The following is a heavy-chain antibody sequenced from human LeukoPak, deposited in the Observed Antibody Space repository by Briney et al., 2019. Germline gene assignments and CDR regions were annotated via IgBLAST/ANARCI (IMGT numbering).Heavy chain of an antibody. D-gene: IGHD3-3*01. J-gene: IGHJ5*02. CDR3: ARDFGDYDFWSGYPRNWFDP. CDR1: GYTFTGYH. CDR2: INPNSGGT. V-gene: IGHV1-2*06. Sequence: ASVKVSCKASGYTFTGYHMHWVRQAPGQGLEWMGRINPNSGGTNYAQKFQGRVTMTRDTSISTAYMELSRLRSDDTAVYYCARDFGDYDFWSGYPRNWFDPWGQGTLVTVSS.